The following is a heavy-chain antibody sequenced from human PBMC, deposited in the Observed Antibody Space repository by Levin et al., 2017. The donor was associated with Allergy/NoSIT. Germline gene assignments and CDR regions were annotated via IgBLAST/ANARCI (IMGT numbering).Heavy chain of an antibody. CDR3: AKVGGYYFDSTGDY. D-gene: IGHD3-22*01. J-gene: IGHJ4*02. CDR2: ISYDGSNK. CDR1: GFTFSDYG. Sequence: PGGSLRLSCAASGFTFSDYGMDWVRQAPGKGLEWVAVISYDGSNKYYADSVKGRFTISRDNSKNTLYLQMNSLRAEDTAVYYGAKVGGYYFDSTGDYWGQGTPVTVFS. V-gene: IGHV3-30*18.